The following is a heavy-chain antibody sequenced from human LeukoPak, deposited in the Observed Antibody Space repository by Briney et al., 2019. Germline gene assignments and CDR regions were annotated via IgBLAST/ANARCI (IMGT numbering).Heavy chain of an antibody. CDR2: ISSSGSTI. Sequence: GGSLRLSCAASGFTVSSNEMSWVRQAPGKGLEWVSYISSSGSTIYYADSVKGRFTISRDNAKNSLYLQMNSLRAEDTAVYYCARDRHSYYYYYYMDVWGKGTTVTVSS. CDR3: ARDRHSYYYYYYMDV. V-gene: IGHV3-48*03. J-gene: IGHJ6*03. CDR1: GFTVSSNE.